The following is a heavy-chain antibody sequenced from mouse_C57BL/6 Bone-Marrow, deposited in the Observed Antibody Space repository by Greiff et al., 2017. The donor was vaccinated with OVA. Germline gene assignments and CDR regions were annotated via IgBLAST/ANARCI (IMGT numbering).Heavy chain of an antibody. J-gene: IGHJ1*03. V-gene: IGHV5-4*01. CDR1: GFTFSSYA. CDR2: ISDGGSYT. D-gene: IGHD1-1*01. Sequence: EVQVVESGGGLVKPGGSLKLSCAASGFTFSSYAMSWVRQTPEKRLEWVATISDGGSYTYYPDNVKGRFTISRDNAKNNLYLQMSHLKSEDTAMYYCARDYYGSSGWYFDVWGTGTTVTVSS. CDR3: ARDYYGSSGWYFDV.